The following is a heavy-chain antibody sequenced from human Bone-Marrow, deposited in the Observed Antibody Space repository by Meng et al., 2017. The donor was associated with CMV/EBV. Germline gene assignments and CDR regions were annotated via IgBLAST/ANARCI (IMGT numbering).Heavy chain of an antibody. V-gene: IGHV3-30*19. CDR1: GFTFSSYG. CDR3: ARDRVFWHLTPDALDY. CDR2: IIFDGTNT. J-gene: IGHJ4*02. D-gene: IGHD3-3*01. Sequence: GESLKISCAASGFTFSSYGMHWVRQAPGKGLEWVALIIFDGTNTYYAESVEGRFTVSRDNSKNALFLHMSSLRPEDTAIYYCARDRVFWHLTPDALDYWGPGTLVTVSS.